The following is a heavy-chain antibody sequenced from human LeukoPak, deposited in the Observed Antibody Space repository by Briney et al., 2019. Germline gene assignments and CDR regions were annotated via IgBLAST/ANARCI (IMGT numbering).Heavy chain of an antibody. CDR3: ARAAAAAGTSAFDI. V-gene: IGHV4-31*03. CDR1: GGSISSGGYY. J-gene: IGHJ3*02. CDR2: IYYSGST. D-gene: IGHD6-13*01. Sequence: SETLSLTCTVSGGSISSGGYYWSWIRQHPGKGLEWIGYIYYSGSTYYNPSLKSRVTISVDTSKNQFSLKLSSVTAADTAVYYCARAAAAAGTSAFDIWGQGTMVIVSS.